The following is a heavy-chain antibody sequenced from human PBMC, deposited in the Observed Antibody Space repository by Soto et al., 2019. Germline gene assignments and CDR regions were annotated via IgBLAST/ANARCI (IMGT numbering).Heavy chain of an antibody. J-gene: IGHJ4*02. D-gene: IGHD6-6*01. V-gene: IGHV3-9*01. CDR3: AKDMKISKGGIAARNYFDY. CDR2: ISWNSGSI. Sequence: GGSLRLSCAASGFTFDDYAMHWVRQAPGKGLEWVSGISWNSGSIGYADSVKGRFTISRDNAKNSLYLQMNSLRAEDTALYYCAKDMKISKGGIAARNYFDYWGQGTLVTVSS. CDR1: GFTFDDYA.